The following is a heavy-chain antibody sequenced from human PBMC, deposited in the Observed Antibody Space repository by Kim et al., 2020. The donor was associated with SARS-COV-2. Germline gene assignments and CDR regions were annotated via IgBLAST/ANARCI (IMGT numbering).Heavy chain of an antibody. CDR3: ARGDCSGGSCYSDY. Sequence: LSLTCAASGFTFSSYGMHWVRQAPGKGLEWVAVIWYDGSNKYYADSVKGRFTISRDNSKNTLYLQMNSLRAEDTAVYYCARGDCSGGSCYSDYWGQG. CDR2: IWYDGSNK. V-gene: IGHV3-33*01. J-gene: IGHJ4*02. CDR1: GFTFSSYG. D-gene: IGHD2-15*01.